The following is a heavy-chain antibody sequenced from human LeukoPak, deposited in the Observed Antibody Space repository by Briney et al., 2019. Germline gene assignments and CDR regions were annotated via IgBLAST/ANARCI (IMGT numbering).Heavy chain of an antibody. J-gene: IGHJ6*03. Sequence: SETLSLTCAVYGGSFSGYYWSWIRQPPGKGLEWIGEINHSGSTNYNPSLKSRVTISVDTSKNQFSLKLSSVTAADAAVYYCARSSAIRGYYYYYMDVWGKGTTVTVSS. CDR2: INHSGST. V-gene: IGHV4-34*01. CDR1: GGSFSGYY. D-gene: IGHD2-2*02. CDR3: ARSSAIRGYYYYYMDV.